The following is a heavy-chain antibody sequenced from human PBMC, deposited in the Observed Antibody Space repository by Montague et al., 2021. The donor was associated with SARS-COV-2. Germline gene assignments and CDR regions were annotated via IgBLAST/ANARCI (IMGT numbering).Heavy chain of an antibody. J-gene: IGHJ5*02. CDR1: GGSISSSSYY. V-gene: IGHV4-39*01. CDR2: IYYSGST. CDR3: ARQGDQLILEYWFDP. Sequence: SETLSLTCTVSGGSISSSSYYWGWIRQPPGKGLEWIGSIYYSGSTYYNPSLKSRVTISVDTSKNQFSLKLSSVTAADTAVYYCARQGDQLILEYWFDPWGHGTLVTVSS. D-gene: IGHD2-2*01.